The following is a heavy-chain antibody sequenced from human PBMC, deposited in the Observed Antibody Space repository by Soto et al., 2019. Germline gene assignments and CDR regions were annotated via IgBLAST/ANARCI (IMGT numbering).Heavy chain of an antibody. CDR1: GFIFRSCG. CDR2: ISHDGSNA. Sequence: QVQLVESGGGVVQPGKSLRLSCAAAGFIFRSCGVHWVRQAPGKGLEWVAVISHDGSNAYYADAVNGRFTISRDNAKNTVYLQMNSLRAEDTAVYYCAKQGIEVAGTDYFDYWGQGALVTVAS. V-gene: IGHV3-30*18. D-gene: IGHD6-19*01. J-gene: IGHJ4*02. CDR3: AKQGIEVAGTDYFDY.